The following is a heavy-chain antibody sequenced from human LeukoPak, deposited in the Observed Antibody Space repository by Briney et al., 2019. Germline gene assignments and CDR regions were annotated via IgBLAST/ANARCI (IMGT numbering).Heavy chain of an antibody. D-gene: IGHD2/OR15-2a*01. CDR1: GFTFSSYG. Sequence: GRSLRLSCAASGFTFSSYGMHWVRQAPGKGLEWVAVISYDGSNKYYADSMKGRFTISRDNSKNTLYLQMNSLRAEDTAVYYCAKLVDAEYYFDYWGQGTLVTVSS. J-gene: IGHJ4*02. CDR2: ISYDGSNK. CDR3: AKLVDAEYYFDY. V-gene: IGHV3-30*18.